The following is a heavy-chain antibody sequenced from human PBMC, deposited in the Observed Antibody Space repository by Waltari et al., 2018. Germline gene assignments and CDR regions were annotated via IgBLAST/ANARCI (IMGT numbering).Heavy chain of an antibody. J-gene: IGHJ4*02. Sequence: EVQLVESGGGLVKPGGSLRLSCAASGFTFSSYSMNWVRQAPGKGLEWVSSISSSSSYIYYADSVKGRFTISRDNAKNSLYLQMNSLRAEDTAVYYCARDYTPWELLPCGLNYWGQGTLVTVSS. CDR1: GFTFSSYS. CDR2: ISSSSSYI. V-gene: IGHV3-21*01. CDR3: ARDYTPWELLPCGLNY. D-gene: IGHD1-26*01.